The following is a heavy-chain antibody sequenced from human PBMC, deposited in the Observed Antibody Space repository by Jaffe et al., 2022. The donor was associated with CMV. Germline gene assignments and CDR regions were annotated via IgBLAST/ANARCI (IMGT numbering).Heavy chain of an antibody. CDR3: AREIFGVVIDYYGMDV. D-gene: IGHD3-3*01. CDR1: GYTFTGYY. Sequence: QVQLVQSGAEVKKPGASVKVSCKASGYTFTGYYMHWVRQAPGQGLEWMGWINPNSGGTNYAQKFQGRVTMTRDTSISTAYMELSRLRSDDTAVYYCAREIFGVVIDYYGMDVWGQGTTVTVSS. V-gene: IGHV1-2*02. CDR2: INPNSGGT. J-gene: IGHJ6*02.